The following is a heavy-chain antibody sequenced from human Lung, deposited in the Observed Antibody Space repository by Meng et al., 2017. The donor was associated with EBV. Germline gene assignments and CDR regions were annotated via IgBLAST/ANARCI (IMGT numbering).Heavy chain of an antibody. CDR3: SRDLAGSDDD. D-gene: IGHD1-14*01. V-gene: IGHV3-74*01. Sequence: ELQLLESGEALVHAGGALRISCAASEFTLSRYWMHWVRQAPGKGLLWVSRINEDGSTTNYADSVKGRFTISRDNAKNTLYLQMNSLRAEDTAVYYCSRDLAGSDDDWGQGTLVTVSS. CDR1: EFTLSRYW. CDR2: INEDGSTT. J-gene: IGHJ4*02.